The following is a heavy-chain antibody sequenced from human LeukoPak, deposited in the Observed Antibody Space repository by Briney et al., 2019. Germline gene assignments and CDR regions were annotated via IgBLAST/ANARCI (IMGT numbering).Heavy chain of an antibody. CDR3: PRGQNSWSLSRALDS. CDR2: ISNSDTTI. Sequence: GGSLRLSCAASGFTFSDYYMSWIRQAPGKGLEWVSDISNSDTTIYYADSVKGRFTISRDNAKNSLYLQMNSLRAEDTAVYYCPRGQNSWSLSRALDSWRQGTMVTVSS. D-gene: IGHD1-26*01. V-gene: IGHV3-11*04. CDR1: GFTFSDYY. J-gene: IGHJ3*02.